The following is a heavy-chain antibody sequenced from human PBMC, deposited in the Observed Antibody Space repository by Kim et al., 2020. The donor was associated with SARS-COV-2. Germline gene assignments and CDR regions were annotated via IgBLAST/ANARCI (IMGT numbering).Heavy chain of an antibody. CDR2: IYYRGTT. V-gene: IGHV4-59*02. J-gene: IGHJ3*01. CDR1: GGSVSSYY. D-gene: IGHD4-17*01. Sequence: SETLSLTCTVSGGSVSSYYWNWIRKSPGKGLEWIGYIYYRGTTNYNPSLKSRVTISVDTSNNQFSLRLSSVTAADTAVSFFARRAYSDKAFEVWGQGTMV. CDR3: ARRAYSDKAFEV.